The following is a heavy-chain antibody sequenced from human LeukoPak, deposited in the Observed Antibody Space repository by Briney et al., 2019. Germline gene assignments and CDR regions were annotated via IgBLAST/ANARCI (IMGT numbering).Heavy chain of an antibody. Sequence: GRSQRLSCAASGFTFSSYCMHWVRQAPGKGLEWVAVISYDGSNKYYADSVKGRFTISRDNSKNTLYLQMNSLRAEDTAVYYCAKDRVGGYSFFAYWSQGTLVTVSS. CDR1: GFTFSSYC. CDR2: ISYDGSNK. V-gene: IGHV3-30*18. CDR3: AKDRVGGYSFFAY. D-gene: IGHD4-11*01. J-gene: IGHJ4*02.